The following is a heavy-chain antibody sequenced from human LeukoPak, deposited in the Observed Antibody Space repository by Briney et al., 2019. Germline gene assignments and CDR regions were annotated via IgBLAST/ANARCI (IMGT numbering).Heavy chain of an antibody. CDR1: GYSFTSYW. CDR3: ARRYGPTVDY. CDR2: IYPGDSDI. J-gene: IGHJ4*02. V-gene: IGHV5-51*01. Sequence: GESLKIPCKGSGYSFTSYWIAWVRQMPGKGLEWMGIIYPGDSDIRYSPSFQGQVTISADKSISTAYLQWSSLKASDTAIYYCARRYGPTVDYWGQGTLVTVSS. D-gene: IGHD1-1*01.